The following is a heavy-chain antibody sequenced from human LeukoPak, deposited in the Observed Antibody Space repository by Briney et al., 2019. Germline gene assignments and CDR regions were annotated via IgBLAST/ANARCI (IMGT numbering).Heavy chain of an antibody. CDR1: GFTFSDYA. J-gene: IGHJ4*02. CDR2: ISGSGGST. D-gene: IGHD1-14*01. Sequence: GGSLRLSCAASGFTFSDYAMSWVRQALGKGLEWVSTISGSGGSTYYADSVKGRFTISRDSSKNTLYLQMNNLRPEDTAVYYCAKLHNLNCDYWGLGTLVTVSS. V-gene: IGHV3-23*01. CDR3: AKLHNLNCDY.